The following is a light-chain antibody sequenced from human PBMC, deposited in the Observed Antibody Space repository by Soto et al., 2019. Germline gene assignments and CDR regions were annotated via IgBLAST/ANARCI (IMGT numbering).Light chain of an antibody. CDR1: QGIRND. CDR2: AAS. J-gene: IGKJ1*01. CDR3: LQHSTYPLT. V-gene: IGKV1-17*01. Sequence: DIQMTQFPSSLSASVGDRVTITCRASQGIRNDLAWYQQKPGKAPKRLIYAASSLKSGVPSRFSGSGSGTEXXXXXGXXXPEDXXXFYCLQHSTYPLTFGQGTKVEIK.